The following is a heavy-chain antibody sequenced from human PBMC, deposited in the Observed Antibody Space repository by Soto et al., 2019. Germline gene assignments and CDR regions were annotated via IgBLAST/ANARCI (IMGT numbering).Heavy chain of an antibody. CDR1: GYNFIDFH. CDR2: ISPKSGGT. Sequence: QVQLVQSGAEVKKPGASVKVSCEASGYNFIDFHIHWVRQAPVQGFEWMGRISPKSGGTNYAQKFEGRVTMTWDTSLNTAYMELSSLKSDDTAVYYCARPPGYISDWYYFDLWGQGTRVTVSS. D-gene: IGHD3-9*01. V-gene: IGHV1-2*02. CDR3: ARPPGYISDWYYFDL. J-gene: IGHJ4*02.